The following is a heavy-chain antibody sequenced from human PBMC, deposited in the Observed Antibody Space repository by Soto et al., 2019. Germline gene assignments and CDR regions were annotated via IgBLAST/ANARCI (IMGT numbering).Heavy chain of an antibody. J-gene: IGHJ4*02. D-gene: IGHD2-8*01. CDR1: GYTFTSYG. CDR3: VSDAAVVLFDY. CDR2: ISAYNGNT. V-gene: IGHV1-18*01. Sequence: QVQLVQSGAEVKKPGASVKVSCKASGYTFTSYGISWVRQAPGQGLEWMGWISAYNGNTNYAQQLQGRVTITTDTSLSTAYMELRSLRFDDTAVYYCVSDAAVVLFDYWGQGTLVTVSS.